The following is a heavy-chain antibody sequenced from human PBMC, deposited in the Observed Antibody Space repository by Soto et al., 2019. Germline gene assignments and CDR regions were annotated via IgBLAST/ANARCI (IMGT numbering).Heavy chain of an antibody. Sequence: SETLSLTCTVSGGSISSYYWSWIRQPPGKGLEWIGYIYYSGSTNYNPSLKSRVTISVDTSKNQFSLKLSSVTAADTAVYYCARRVRVVVAARFRDYYYMDVWGKGTTVTVSS. V-gene: IGHV4-59*08. CDR1: GGSISSYY. CDR2: IYYSGST. J-gene: IGHJ6*03. CDR3: ARRVRVVVAARFRDYYYMDV. D-gene: IGHD2-15*01.